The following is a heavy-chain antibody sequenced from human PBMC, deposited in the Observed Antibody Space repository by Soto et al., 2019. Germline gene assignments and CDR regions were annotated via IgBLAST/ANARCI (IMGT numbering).Heavy chain of an antibody. V-gene: IGHV3-7*05. CDR2: IKQDGSEK. Sequence: GGSLRLSCAASGFTFSSYWMSWVRQAPGKGLEWVANIKQDGSEKYYVDSVKGRFTISRDNAKNSLYLQMNSLRAEDTAVYYCARSEYSSGWYKGDYYYYYGMDVWGQGTTVTVSS. J-gene: IGHJ6*02. D-gene: IGHD6-19*01. CDR1: GFTFSSYW. CDR3: ARSEYSSGWYKGDYYYYYGMDV.